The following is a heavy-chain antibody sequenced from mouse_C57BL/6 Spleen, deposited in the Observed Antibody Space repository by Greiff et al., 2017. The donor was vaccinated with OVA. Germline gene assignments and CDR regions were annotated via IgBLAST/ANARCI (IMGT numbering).Heavy chain of an antibody. V-gene: IGHV5-16*01. J-gene: IGHJ1*03. CDR2: INYDGSST. D-gene: IGHD2-4*01. CDR3: ARERGLYDYDWYFDV. Sequence: EVQVVESEGGLVQPGSSMKLSCTASGFTFSDYYMAWVRQVPEKGLEWVANINYDGSSTYYLDSLKSRFIISRDNAKNILYLQMSSLKSEDTATYYCARERGLYDYDWYFDVWGTGTTVTVSS. CDR1: GFTFSDYY.